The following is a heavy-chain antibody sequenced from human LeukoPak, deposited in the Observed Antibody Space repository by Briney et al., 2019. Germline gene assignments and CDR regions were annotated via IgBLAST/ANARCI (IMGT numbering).Heavy chain of an antibody. D-gene: IGHD3-10*01. CDR1: GFTLSSYE. V-gene: IGHV3-48*03. CDR2: ISSSGGTL. J-gene: IGHJ4*02. Sequence: GGSLRLSCAASGFTLSSYEMNWVRQAPGKGLEWVSYISSSGGTLYYADSVKGRFTISRDNAKNSVYLQMNSLRAEDTGIYYCAYYYGSGSSLWGQGTLVTVSS. CDR3: AYYYGSGSSL.